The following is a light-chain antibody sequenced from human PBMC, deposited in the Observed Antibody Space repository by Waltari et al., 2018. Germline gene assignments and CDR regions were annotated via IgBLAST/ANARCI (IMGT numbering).Light chain of an antibody. V-gene: IGLV10-54*04. CDR2: RNN. CDR1: SNNVGDQG. Sequence: QAGLTQPPSESKGLRQTATLTCTGNSNNVGDQGADWLQQHQGHPPKLQSDRNNIRPSGVEQGVYASRSGNTASLIITGLQPEDEADDYCSAWDSILRVVVFGGGTKLTVL. J-gene: IGLJ3*02. CDR3: SAWDSILRVVV.